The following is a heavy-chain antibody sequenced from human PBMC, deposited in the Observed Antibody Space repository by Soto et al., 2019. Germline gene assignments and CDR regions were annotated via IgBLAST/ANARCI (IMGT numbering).Heavy chain of an antibody. CDR2: ISYSGNT. J-gene: IGHJ4*02. V-gene: IGHV4-59*01. CDR1: GDSSSSYY. D-gene: IGHD2-15*01. CDR3: KCIRGTRGSPIDY. Sequence: SETLSLTCTISGDSSSSYYWSWIRQTPGKGLEWIGYISYSGNTNYNPSLKSRATISIDTSKTQFSLKVTSVTAADKAVYYCKCIRGTRGSPIDYLGQGTQITVSS.